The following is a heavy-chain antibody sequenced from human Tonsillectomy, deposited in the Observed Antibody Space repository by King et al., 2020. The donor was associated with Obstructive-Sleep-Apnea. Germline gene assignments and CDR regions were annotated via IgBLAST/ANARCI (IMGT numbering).Heavy chain of an antibody. Sequence: VQLVEAGGGLVKPGGSLRLSCAASGFTFSDYYMNWIRQSPGQGMEWRAFVGGTVDTLDYADSVRGRFTISRDNDKNSLSLQMNSLRAADTATYYCTRGVFSYFWGRGTLVTVSS. CDR3: TRGVFSYF. CDR1: GFTFSDYY. CDR2: VGGTVDTL. V-gene: IGHV3-11*01. J-gene: IGHJ4*02. D-gene: IGHD3-16*01.